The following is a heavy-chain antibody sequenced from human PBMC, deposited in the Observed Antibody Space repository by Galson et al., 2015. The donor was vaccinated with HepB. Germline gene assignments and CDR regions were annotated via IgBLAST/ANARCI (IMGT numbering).Heavy chain of an antibody. CDR3: ARDRPTAIAAAASFLH. CDR2: ISSTSNYM. D-gene: IGHD6-25*01. J-gene: IGHJ1*01. V-gene: IGHV3-21*01. CDR1: GFTFSSYN. Sequence: SLRLSCAASGFTFSSYNMNWVRQAPGKGLEWVSSISSTSNYMYYADSLKGRFTISRDNAKNSLYLQMDSLTVEDTAVYYCARDRPTAIAAAASFLHWGQGTLVTVSS.